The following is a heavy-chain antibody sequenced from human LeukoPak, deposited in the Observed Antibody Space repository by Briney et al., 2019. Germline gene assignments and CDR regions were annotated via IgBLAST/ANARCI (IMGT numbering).Heavy chain of an antibody. V-gene: IGHV1-18*01. CDR2: ISAYNGNT. CDR3: ARGAYYYGSGSSPFDY. D-gene: IGHD3-10*01. Sequence: GASVKVSCKASGYTFTSYGISWVRQAPGQGLEWMGWISAYNGNTNYAQKLHGRVTMTTDTSTSTAYMELRSLRSEDTAVYYCARGAYYYGSGSSPFDYWGKGTLVTVSS. J-gene: IGHJ4*02. CDR1: GYTFTSYG.